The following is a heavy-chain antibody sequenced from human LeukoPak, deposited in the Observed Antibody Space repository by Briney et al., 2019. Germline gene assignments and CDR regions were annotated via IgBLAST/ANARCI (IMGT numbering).Heavy chain of an antibody. CDR2: ISYDGSNK. Sequence: GGPLRLSCAASGFTFSSYGMHWVRQAPGKGLEWVAVISYDGSNKYYADSVKGRFTISRDNSKNTLYLQMNSLRAEDTAAYYCARGVSVVGAPTLDYWGQGTLVTVSS. CDR3: ARGVSVVGAPTLDY. V-gene: IGHV3-30*03. CDR1: GFTFSSYG. J-gene: IGHJ4*02. D-gene: IGHD1-26*01.